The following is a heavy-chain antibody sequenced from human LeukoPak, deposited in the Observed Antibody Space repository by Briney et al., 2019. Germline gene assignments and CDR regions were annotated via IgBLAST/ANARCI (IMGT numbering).Heavy chain of an antibody. CDR2: INHSGST. J-gene: IGHJ4*02. D-gene: IGHD6-13*01. V-gene: IGHV4-34*01. CDR3: ARGPDWYSSSWNYFTY. CDR1: GYSISSGYY. Sequence: SSETLSLTCAVSGYSISSGYYWSWIRQPPGKGLEWIGEINHSGSTNYNPSLKSRVTISVDTSKNQFSLKLSSVTAADTAVYYCARGPDWYSSSWNYFTYSGQGTLVTVSS.